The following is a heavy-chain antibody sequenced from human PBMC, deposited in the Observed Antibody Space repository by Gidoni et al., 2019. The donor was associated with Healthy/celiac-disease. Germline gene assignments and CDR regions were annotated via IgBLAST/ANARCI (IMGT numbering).Heavy chain of an antibody. Sequence: QVQLVESGGGVVQPGRSLRLSCAASGFPFRSYGMPWVRQAPGKGLEWVAVIWYDGSNKYYADSVKGRFTISRDNSKNTLYLQMNSLRAEDTAVYYCARDRDIVVVPAATVVHYYMDVWGKGTTVTVSS. V-gene: IGHV3-33*01. CDR2: IWYDGSNK. D-gene: IGHD2-2*01. CDR1: GFPFRSYG. CDR3: ARDRDIVVVPAATVVHYYMDV. J-gene: IGHJ6*03.